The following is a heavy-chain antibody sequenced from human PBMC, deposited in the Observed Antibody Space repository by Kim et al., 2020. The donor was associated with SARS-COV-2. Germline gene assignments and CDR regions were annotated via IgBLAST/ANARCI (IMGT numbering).Heavy chain of an antibody. CDR3: AGGPHCGLLDF. CDR1: GASVGTGAYY. Sequence: SETLSLTCTVSGASVGTGAYYWTWIRHNPGKGLEWIGYIYHSALTYYNPSLKSRVTMSLDKSTNQFSLNLSSVTSADTAVDYCAGGPHCGLLDFWGQGSL. CDR2: IYHSALT. V-gene: IGHV4-31*03. J-gene: IGHJ4*02. D-gene: IGHD2-21*01.